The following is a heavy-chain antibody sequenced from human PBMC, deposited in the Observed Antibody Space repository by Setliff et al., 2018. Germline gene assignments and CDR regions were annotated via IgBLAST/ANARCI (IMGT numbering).Heavy chain of an antibody. CDR1: VYSISRDCH. Sequence: ASETLSLTCAVSVYSISRDCHWGWIRQPPGKGLEWIGSIYYSGNTYYNASLKGRVTISGDTSKNQFSLKLSSVTAADTAVYYCARGGLNEGWGSYRFEGYYYYGMDVWGQGTTVTVSS. CDR2: IYYSGNT. J-gene: IGHJ6*02. D-gene: IGHD3-16*02. CDR3: ARGGLNEGWGSYRFEGYYYYGMDV. V-gene: IGHV4-38-2*01.